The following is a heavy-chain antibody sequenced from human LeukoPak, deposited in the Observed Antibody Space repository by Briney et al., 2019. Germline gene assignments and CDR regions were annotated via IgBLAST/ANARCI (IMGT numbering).Heavy chain of an antibody. CDR2: IYSGGST. CDR1: GFTVSSNY. J-gene: IGHJ4*02. Sequence: GGSLRLSCAASGFTVSSNYMSWVRQVPGKGLEWVSVIYSGGSTYYADSVKGRFTISRHNSKNTLYLQMNSLRAEDTAVYYCARAVRGSSWPSLFDYWGQGTLVTVSS. D-gene: IGHD6-13*01. V-gene: IGHV3-53*04. CDR3: ARAVRGSSWPSLFDY.